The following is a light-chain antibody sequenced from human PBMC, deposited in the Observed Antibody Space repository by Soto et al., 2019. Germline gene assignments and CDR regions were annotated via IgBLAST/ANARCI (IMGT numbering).Light chain of an antibody. CDR1: SGHRSYA. CDR3: QTWGTGIRVV. CDR2: LNSDGSH. J-gene: IGLJ2*01. V-gene: IGLV4-69*01. Sequence: QPVLTQTPSASASLGASVKLTCTLSSGHRSYAIAWHQQQPEKGPRYLMKLNSDGSHSKGDGIPDRFSGSSSGAERYLTISILQSEDEADYYCQTWGTGIRVVFGGGTKLTVL.